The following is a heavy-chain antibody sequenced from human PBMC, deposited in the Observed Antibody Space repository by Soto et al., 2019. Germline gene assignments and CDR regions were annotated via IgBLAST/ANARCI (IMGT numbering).Heavy chain of an antibody. CDR3: AKGASYYYDTSAYYDY. CDR2: VSGSGRST. J-gene: IGHJ4*02. CDR1: VFAFSDYY. V-gene: IGHV3-23*01. Sequence: PGGSLRLSCAASVFAFSDYYVSWIRQSPGKGLEWVSAVSGSGRSTYYADSVKGQFTISRDNSKNTLYLQMNSLRAEDTALYYCAKGASYYYDTSAYYDYWGQGTLVTVSS. D-gene: IGHD3-22*01.